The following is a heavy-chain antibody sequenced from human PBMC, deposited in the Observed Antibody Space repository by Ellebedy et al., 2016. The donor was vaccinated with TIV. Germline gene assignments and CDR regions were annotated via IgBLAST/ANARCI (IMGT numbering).Heavy chain of an antibody. CDR3: ARVASMIVDY. CDR2: IYHSGST. V-gene: IGHV4-30-2*01. Sequence: SETLSLXCAVSGGSISSGGYSWSWIRQPPGKGLEWIGYIYHSGSTYYNPSLKSRVTISVDTSKNQFSLKLSSVTAADTAVYYCARVASMIVDYWGQGTLVTVSS. D-gene: IGHD3-22*01. CDR1: GGSISSGGYS. J-gene: IGHJ4*02.